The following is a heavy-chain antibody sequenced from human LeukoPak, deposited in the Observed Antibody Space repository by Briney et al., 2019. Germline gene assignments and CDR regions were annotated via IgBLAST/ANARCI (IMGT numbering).Heavy chain of an antibody. Sequence: GGSLRLSCVASGFSFSSYPMNWVRQAPGKGLEWVANIKQDGSEKYYVDSVKGRFTISRDNAKNSLFLQMISLRADDTAVYYCARDTRTFDYWGQGTLVTVSS. CDR1: GFSFSSYP. CDR2: IKQDGSEK. J-gene: IGHJ4*02. V-gene: IGHV3-7*01. CDR3: ARDTRTFDY. D-gene: IGHD1-26*01.